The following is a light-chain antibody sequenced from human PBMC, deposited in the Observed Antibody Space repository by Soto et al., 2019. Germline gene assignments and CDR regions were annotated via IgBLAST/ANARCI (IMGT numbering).Light chain of an antibody. CDR2: DVS. CDR1: SSDVGGYNY. V-gene: IGLV2-14*01. J-gene: IGLJ1*01. CDR3: SSYTGSSTPVV. Sequence: QSALTQPASVSGSPGQSITISCTGTSSDVGGYNYVSWYQQHPGKAPKLMIYDVSDRPSGVSNRFSGSNSGNTASLTISGLQAEDEADYYCSSYTGSSTPVVFGTGTKLTVL.